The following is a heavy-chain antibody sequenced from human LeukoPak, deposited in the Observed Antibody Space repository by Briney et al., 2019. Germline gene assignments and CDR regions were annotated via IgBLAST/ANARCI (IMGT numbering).Heavy chain of an antibody. J-gene: IGHJ3*02. Sequence: GGSLRLSCATSGFTFSAYSLSWVRQAPGKGLEWVSHITRPGTTTYYAESVKGRFTISRDNAKNSLYLQMNSLRAEDTAVYYCARDRRRYGSSWYVAFDIWGQGTMVTVSS. CDR3: ARDRRRYGSSWYVAFDI. CDR1: GFTFSAYS. D-gene: IGHD6-13*01. V-gene: IGHV3-48*04. CDR2: ITRPGTTT.